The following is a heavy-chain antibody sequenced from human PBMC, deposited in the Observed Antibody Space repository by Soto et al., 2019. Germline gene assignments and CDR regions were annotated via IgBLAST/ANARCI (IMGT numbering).Heavy chain of an antibody. CDR3: ASSVPAAGYYYCGMEV. Sequence: QVQLVESGGGVVQPGRSLRLSCAASGFTFSSYGMHWVRQAPGKGLEWVAVIWYDGSNKYYADSVKGRFTISRDNSKNMLYLQMNSLRAEDTAVYYCASSVPAAGYYYCGMEVWGQGTTVTVSS. J-gene: IGHJ6*02. CDR1: GFTFSSYG. V-gene: IGHV3-33*01. CDR2: IWYDGSNK. D-gene: IGHD2-2*01.